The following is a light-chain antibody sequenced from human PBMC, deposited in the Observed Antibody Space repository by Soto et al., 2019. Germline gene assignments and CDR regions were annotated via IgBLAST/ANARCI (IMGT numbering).Light chain of an antibody. J-gene: IGLJ1*01. V-gene: IGLV2-14*01. Sequence: QSVLTQPASVSGSPGQSITISCTGTSSDVGGYKYVSWYQQHPGKAPKLIIYEVTHRPSGVSNRFSGSKSGNTASLTISGLQAEDEADYYCSSYPSTITPCHYVFGTGINVTVL. CDR3: SSYPSTITPCHYV. CDR2: EVT. CDR1: SSDVGGYKY.